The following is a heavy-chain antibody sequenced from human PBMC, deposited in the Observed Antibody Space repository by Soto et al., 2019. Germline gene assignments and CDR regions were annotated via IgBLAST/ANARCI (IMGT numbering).Heavy chain of an antibody. J-gene: IGHJ4*02. Sequence: EVQLVQSGAEVKKPGESLKISCMTSGYSFPNYWLGWVRQMPGKGLEWMGIIWPGDSDTRYSPSFQGQVTISADKSISTAYLQWSSLKASDTAMYYCARAGSRGHWFPFDYWGQGTLVTVSS. CDR3: ARAGSRGHWFPFDY. CDR2: IWPGDSDT. D-gene: IGHD3-22*01. V-gene: IGHV5-51*01. CDR1: GYSFPNYW.